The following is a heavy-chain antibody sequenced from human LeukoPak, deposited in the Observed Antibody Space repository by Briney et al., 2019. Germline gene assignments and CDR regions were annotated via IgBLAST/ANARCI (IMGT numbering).Heavy chain of an antibody. CDR3: ARGVWEGWLQLSSNAFDI. V-gene: IGHV4-59*01. D-gene: IGHD5-24*01. CDR2: MYYSGST. Sequence: SETLSLTCTVSGGSISSYYWSWIRQPPGKGLEWIGYMYYSGSTNYNPSTSYNPSLKSRVTISVDTSKNQFSLKLSSVTAADTAVYYCARGVWEGWLQLSSNAFDIWGQGTMVTVSS. CDR1: GGSISSYY. J-gene: IGHJ3*02.